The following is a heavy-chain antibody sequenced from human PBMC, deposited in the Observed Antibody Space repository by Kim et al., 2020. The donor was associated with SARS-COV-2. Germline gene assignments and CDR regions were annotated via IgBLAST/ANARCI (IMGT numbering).Heavy chain of an antibody. D-gene: IGHD6-13*01. CDR3: ARDRTDSSSWYGSNWFDP. CDR1: GGSISSYY. Sequence: SETLSLTCTVSGGSISSYYWSWIRQPPGKGLEWIGYIYYSGSTNYNPSLKSRVTISVDTSKNQFSLKLSSVTAADTAVYYCARDRTDSSSWYGSNWFDPWGQGTLVTVSS. J-gene: IGHJ5*02. CDR2: IYYSGST. V-gene: IGHV4-59*01.